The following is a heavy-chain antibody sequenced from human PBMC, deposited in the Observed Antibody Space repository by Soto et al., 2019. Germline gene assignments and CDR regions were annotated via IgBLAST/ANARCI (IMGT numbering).Heavy chain of an antibody. CDR3: ARYPSIAVAGTGLGMDV. D-gene: IGHD6-19*01. Sequence: GASTLVSCKASGYTFTSYGISWVRQAPVQGLEWMGWISAYNGNTNYAQKLQGRVTMTTDTSTSTAYMELRSLRSDDTAVYYCARYPSIAVAGTGLGMDVWGEGTTVNVSS. CDR2: ISAYNGNT. V-gene: IGHV1-18*01. J-gene: IGHJ6*04. CDR1: GYTFTSYG.